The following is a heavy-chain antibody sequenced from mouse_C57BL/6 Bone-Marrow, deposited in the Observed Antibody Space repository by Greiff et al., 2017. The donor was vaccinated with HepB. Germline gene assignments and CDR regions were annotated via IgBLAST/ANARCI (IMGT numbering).Heavy chain of an antibody. CDR3: AREEGSSSASFAY. CDR1: FSSFPYYN. V-gene: IGHV1-39*01. J-gene: IGHJ3*01. Sequence: PFSSFTLSFTSSFSSFPYYNINFFHPLNLHILYFLLLLNPTYGTTSYNQKFKGKATLTVDQSSSTAYMQLNSLTSEDSAVYYCAREEGSSSASFAYWGQGTLVTVSA. D-gene: IGHD1-1*01. CDR2: LNPTYGTT.